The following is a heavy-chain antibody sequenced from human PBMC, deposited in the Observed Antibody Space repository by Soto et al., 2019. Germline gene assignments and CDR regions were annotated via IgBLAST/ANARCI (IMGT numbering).Heavy chain of an antibody. Sequence: ASVKVSCKASGGTFSRYAISWVRQDPGQGPAWMGGIIPIFGTANYAQKFQGRVTITANESTSTAYMELSILRSEDTAVYYCARDILNYYDSSSYIPLGYFDLWGRGTLVTAPQ. CDR2: IIPIFGTA. CDR1: GGTFSRYA. D-gene: IGHD3-22*01. J-gene: IGHJ2*01. V-gene: IGHV1-69*13. CDR3: ARDILNYYDSSSYIPLGYFDL.